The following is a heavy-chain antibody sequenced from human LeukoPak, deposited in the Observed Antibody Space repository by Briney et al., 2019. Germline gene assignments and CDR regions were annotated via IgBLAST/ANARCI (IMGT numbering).Heavy chain of an antibody. CDR2: IYYNGNT. CDR1: DGSINSYY. J-gene: IGHJ6*02. D-gene: IGHD1-26*01. Sequence: SETLSLTRSVSDGSINSYYWNWTRRPPGKGLEWIGYIYYNGNTNYSPSLKSRVTMSVDTSKNLFSLKVSSVTAADTAVYYCARGRSNYYGMDVWGQGTTVTVSS. CDR3: ARGRSNYYGMDV. V-gene: IGHV4-59*01.